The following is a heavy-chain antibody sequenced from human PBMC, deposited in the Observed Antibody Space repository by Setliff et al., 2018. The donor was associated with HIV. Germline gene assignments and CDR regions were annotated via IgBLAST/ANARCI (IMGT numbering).Heavy chain of an antibody. D-gene: IGHD3-22*01. CDR1: GYTFTGYY. Sequence: ASVKVSCKASGYTFTGYYMHWVRQAPGQGLEWMGIINPAGNPTSYAQKFQGRLTMTRDTSTNTVYMEPSSLRSEDTAVYYCARDYYDSSGYIFFPGLPDYWAREPWSPSPQ. CDR2: INPAGNPT. V-gene: IGHV1-46*01. J-gene: IGHJ4*02. CDR3: ARDYYDSSGYIFFPGLPDY.